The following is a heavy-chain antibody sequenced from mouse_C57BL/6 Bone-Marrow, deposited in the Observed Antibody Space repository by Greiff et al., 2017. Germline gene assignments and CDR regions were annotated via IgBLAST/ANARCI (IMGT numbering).Heavy chain of an antibody. CDR3: ARDSESVYYAMDL. V-gene: IGHV1-55*01. CDR1: GYTFTNYW. D-gene: IGHD3-2*01. Sequence: QVQLQQPGAELVKPGASVKMSCKASGYTFTNYWINWVKQSPGQSLEWIGDINPDNGGTSYNQKFKGKATLTVDTSSSTAYMQLSSLTSGVTAVYYCARDSESVYYAMDLWGQGTTVTVSS. J-gene: IGHJ4*01. CDR2: INPDNGGT.